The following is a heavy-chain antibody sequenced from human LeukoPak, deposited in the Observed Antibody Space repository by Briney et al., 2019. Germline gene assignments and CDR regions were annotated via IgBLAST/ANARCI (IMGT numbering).Heavy chain of an antibody. Sequence: GGSLRLSCAASGFTFSSYWMSWVRQAPGKGLEWVANIKQDGSEKYYVDSVKGRFTISRDNAKNSLYLQMNSLRAEDTAVYYCARDRYDYVWGRRTAPDYWGQGTLVTVSS. D-gene: IGHD3-16*01. J-gene: IGHJ4*02. CDR2: IKQDGSEK. CDR3: ARDRYDYVWGRRTAPDY. V-gene: IGHV3-7*05. CDR1: GFTFSSYW.